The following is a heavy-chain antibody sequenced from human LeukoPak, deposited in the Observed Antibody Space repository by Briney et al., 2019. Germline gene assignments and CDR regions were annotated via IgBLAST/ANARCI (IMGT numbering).Heavy chain of an antibody. CDR2: IYYSGST. CDR1: GGSISSGGYY. V-gene: IGHV4-31*03. D-gene: IGHD3-9*01. Sequence: SQTLSLTCTVSGGSISSGGYYWSWIRQHPGKGLEWIGYIYYSGSTYYNPSLKSRVTISVDTSKNQFSLKLSSVTAADTAVYYCARLWGEPYYDILTPAANDAFDIWGQGTMATVSS. CDR3: ARLWGEPYYDILTPAANDAFDI. J-gene: IGHJ3*02.